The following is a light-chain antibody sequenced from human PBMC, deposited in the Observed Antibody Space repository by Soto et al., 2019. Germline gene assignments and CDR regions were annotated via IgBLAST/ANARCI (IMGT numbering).Light chain of an antibody. CDR1: QSLLHTDGKTY. V-gene: IGKV2D-29*01. CDR3: MQSIQNPRV. Sequence: VMTQTPLSLSVTPGQPASISCRSSQSLLHTDGKTYLYWYVQKPGQPPQLLIHEVSDRFSGGXDXXSGSGSETDFTLKISRVEAEDVGTYYFMQSIQNPRVFGQGTRLEIK. J-gene: IGKJ5*01. CDR2: EVS.